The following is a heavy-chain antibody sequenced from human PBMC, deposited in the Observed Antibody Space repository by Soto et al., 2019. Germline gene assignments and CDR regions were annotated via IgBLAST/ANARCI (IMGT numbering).Heavy chain of an antibody. V-gene: IGHV2-26*01. J-gene: IGHJ4*02. D-gene: IGHD1-26*01. CDR1: GFSLSKARMG. CDR3: ARALREGLPIYYFDS. CDR2: IFWNDER. Sequence: SGPTLVNPTETLTCTVSGFSLSKARMGVSWIRQPPGKALEWLAHIFWNDERSYNTSLKSRLTISRDTSKSQVVLTMTNVDPVDTGTYFCARALREGLPIYYFDSWGQGTLVTAPQ.